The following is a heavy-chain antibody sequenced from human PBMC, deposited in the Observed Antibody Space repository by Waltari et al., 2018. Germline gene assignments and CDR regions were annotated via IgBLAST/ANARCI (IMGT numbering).Heavy chain of an antibody. CDR2: INHSEST. J-gene: IGHJ4*02. D-gene: IGHD3-10*01. CDR1: GGSFSGYY. Sequence: QVQLQQWGAGLLKPSETLSLTCAVYGGSFSGYYWSWIRQPPGKGLEWIGEINHSESTNYNPSLKSRVTISVDTSKNQFSLKLSSVTAADTAVYYCARRRYYGSGSYYNRASGFDYWGQGTLVTVSS. CDR3: ARRRYYGSGSYYNRASGFDY. V-gene: IGHV4-34*01.